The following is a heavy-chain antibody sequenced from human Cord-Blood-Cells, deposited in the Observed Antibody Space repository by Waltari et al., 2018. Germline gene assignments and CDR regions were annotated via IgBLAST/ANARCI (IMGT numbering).Heavy chain of an antibody. D-gene: IGHD6-6*01. CDR1: GFTVSRNY. J-gene: IGHJ2*01. Sequence: EVQLVESGGGLIQPGGSLRLSCAASGFTVSRNYMSCFLQAPGKGLEWVSVIYSGGSTYYADSVKGRFTISRDNSKNTLYLQMNSLRAEDTAVYYCARTRGIAARPGYFDLWGRGTLVTVSS. CDR2: IYSGGST. V-gene: IGHV3-53*01. CDR3: ARTRGIAARPGYFDL.